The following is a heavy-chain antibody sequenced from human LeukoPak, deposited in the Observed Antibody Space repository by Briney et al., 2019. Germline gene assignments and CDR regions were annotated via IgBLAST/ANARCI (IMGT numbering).Heavy chain of an antibody. J-gene: IGHJ4*02. CDR2: ISSSSSSTI. V-gene: IGHV3-48*02. D-gene: IGHD3-10*01. Sequence: GGSLRLSCAASGFTFSSNWMTWVRQAPGKGLEWVSYISSSSSSTIYYADSVKGRFTISRDNAKNSLYLQMNSLRDEDTAVYYCARDLTLGYGSGSYFFYWGQGTLVTVSS. CDR3: ARDLTLGYGSGSYFFY. CDR1: GFTFSSNW.